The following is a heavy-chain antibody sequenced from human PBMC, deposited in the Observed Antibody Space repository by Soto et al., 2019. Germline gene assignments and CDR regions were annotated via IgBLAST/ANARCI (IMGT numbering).Heavy chain of an antibody. J-gene: IGHJ4*02. CDR3: ARGSAGFFWSGYYPFDS. CDR2: IKQSGSA. CDR1: GGSFSNHY. D-gene: IGHD3-3*01. V-gene: IGHV4-34*01. Sequence: PSETLSLTCAVYGGSFSNHYWSWVRQSPGKGLEWIGEIKQSGSANYNPSLTSRVTISIDTSKNQFSLKLSSLTAADTALYYCARGSAGFFWSGYYPFDSWGQGTLVTVSS.